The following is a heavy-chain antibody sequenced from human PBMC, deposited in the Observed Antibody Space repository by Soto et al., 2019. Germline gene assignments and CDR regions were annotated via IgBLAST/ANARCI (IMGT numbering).Heavy chain of an antibody. CDR1: GYTFTSYG. Sequence: ASVKVSCKASGYTFTSYGISWVRQAPGQGLEWMGWISAYNGNTNYAQKLQGRVTMTTDTSTSTAYMELRSLRSDDTAVYYCARERSQLVPYYYYYMDVWGKGTTVTVSS. V-gene: IGHV1-18*01. CDR2: ISAYNGNT. J-gene: IGHJ6*03. CDR3: ARERSQLVPYYYYYMDV. D-gene: IGHD6-6*01.